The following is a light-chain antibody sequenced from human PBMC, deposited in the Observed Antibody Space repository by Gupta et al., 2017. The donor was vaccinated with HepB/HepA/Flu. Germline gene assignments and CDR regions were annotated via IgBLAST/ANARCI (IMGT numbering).Light chain of an antibody. CDR3: VLYMGGDIWV. J-gene: IGLJ3*02. CDR2: STN. V-gene: IGLV8-61*01. Sequence: QTVVTQEPSFSVSPGGTVTLTCGLSSRSVSTNYYPSWYQQTPGQAPRTLIYSTNTRSSGVPDRFSGSILGNKAALTITGAQADDESDYYCVLYMGGDIWVFGGGTKLTVL. CDR1: SRSVSTNYY.